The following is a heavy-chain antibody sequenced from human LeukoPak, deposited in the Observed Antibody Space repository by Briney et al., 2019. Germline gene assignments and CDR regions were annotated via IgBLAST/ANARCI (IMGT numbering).Heavy chain of an antibody. J-gene: IGHJ3*02. V-gene: IGHV3-23*01. Sequence: GGSLRLSCAASGFTFSSYAMSWVRQAPGKGLEWVSLISGSGGHTYYADSVRGRFTISRDNSKNTLYLQMNSLRAEDTAVYYCAARTLPGGAFDISGQGTMVTVSS. CDR1: GFTFSSYA. CDR3: AARTLPGGAFDI. D-gene: IGHD4-23*01. CDR2: ISGSGGHT.